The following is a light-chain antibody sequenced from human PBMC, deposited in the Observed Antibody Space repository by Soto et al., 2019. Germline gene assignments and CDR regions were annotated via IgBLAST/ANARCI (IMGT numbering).Light chain of an antibody. CDR1: SSDVGAYNY. J-gene: IGLJ1*01. V-gene: IGLV2-8*01. CDR3: TSHAGTNNFPDV. CDR2: EVT. Sequence: QSALTQPPSASGSPGQSVTISCTGTSSDVGAYNYVSWYQHRPGKAPKLMIYEVTKRPSGVPDRFSGAKSGNTASLTVSGRQAEDEADYYCTSHAGTNNFPDVFGTGTKLTVL.